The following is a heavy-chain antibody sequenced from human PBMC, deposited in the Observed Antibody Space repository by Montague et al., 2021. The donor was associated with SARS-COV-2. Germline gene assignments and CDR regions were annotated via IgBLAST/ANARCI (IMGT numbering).Heavy chain of an antibody. Sequence: SETLSLTCSVSGGSISSGSYYWSWIRQPAGKGLEWIGYIYYSGSTNYNPSLKSRVIISVDTSKNQFSLKLSSVTAADTAVHYCARHGPFVVVTAIHDTFDIWGQGTMVTVSS. CDR2: IYYSGST. CDR1: GGSISSGSYY. V-gene: IGHV4-61*09. CDR3: ARHGPFVVVTAIHDTFDI. D-gene: IGHD2-21*02. J-gene: IGHJ3*02.